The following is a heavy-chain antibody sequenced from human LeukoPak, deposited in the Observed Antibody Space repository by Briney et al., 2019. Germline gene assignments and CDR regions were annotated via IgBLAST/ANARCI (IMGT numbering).Heavy chain of an antibody. J-gene: IGHJ6*02. CDR1: GGSISSYR. D-gene: IGHD3-10*01. V-gene: IGHV4-59*01. Sequence: SETLSLTCTVSGGSISSYRWSWIRQPPGKGLEWIGYIYYSGSTNYNPSLKSRVTISVDTSKNQFSLKLSSVTAADTAVYYCARAGMTNGSGSYYNPYYYYGMDVWGQGTTVTVSS. CDR2: IYYSGST. CDR3: ARAGMTNGSGSYYNPYYYYGMDV.